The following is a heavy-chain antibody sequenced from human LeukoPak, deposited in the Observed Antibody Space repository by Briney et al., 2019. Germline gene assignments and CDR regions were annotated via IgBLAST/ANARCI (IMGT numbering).Heavy chain of an antibody. CDR2: IYYSGST. D-gene: IGHD3-9*01. Sequence: PSETLSLTCTVSGGSISSSSYYWGWIRQPPGKGLEWIGSIYYSGSTYYNPSLKSRVTISVDTSKNQFSLKLSSVTAADTAVYYCARDVGALTDDPYYFDYWGQGTLVTVSS. V-gene: IGHV4-39*02. CDR1: GGSISSSSYY. CDR3: ARDVGALTDDPYYFDY. J-gene: IGHJ4*02.